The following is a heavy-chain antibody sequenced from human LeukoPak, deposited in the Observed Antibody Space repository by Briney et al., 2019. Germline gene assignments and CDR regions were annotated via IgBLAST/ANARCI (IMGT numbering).Heavy chain of an antibody. J-gene: IGHJ6*03. D-gene: IGHD3-3*01. CDR3: ARSSRQIFGVVIVGDPYYYYYMDV. CDR2: IKQDGSEK. Sequence: PGGSLRLSCAASGFTFSSYWMSWVRQAPGKGLEWVANIKQDGSEKYYVDSVKGRFTISRDNAKNSLYLQMNSLRAEDTAVYYCARSSRQIFGVVIVGDPYYYYYMDVWGKGTTVTVSS. V-gene: IGHV3-7*01. CDR1: GFTFSSYW.